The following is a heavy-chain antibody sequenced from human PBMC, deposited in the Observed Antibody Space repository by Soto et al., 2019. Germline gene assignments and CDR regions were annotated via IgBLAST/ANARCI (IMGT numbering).Heavy chain of an antibody. CDR2: IIPIFGTA. D-gene: IGHD3-16*02. J-gene: IGHJ4*02. CDR3: ARGYDYVWGSYRSSFDY. V-gene: IGHV1-69*12. CDR1: GGTFSSYA. Sequence: QVQLVQSGAEVKKPGSSVKVSCKASGGTFSSYAISWVRQAPGQGLEWMGGIIPIFGTANYAQKFQGRVTITADEYTSPAYMELSSLRSEDTAVYYCARGYDYVWGSYRSSFDYWGQGTLVTVSS.